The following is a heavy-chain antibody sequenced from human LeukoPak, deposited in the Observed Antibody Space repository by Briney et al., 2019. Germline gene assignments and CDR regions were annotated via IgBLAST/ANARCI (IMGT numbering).Heavy chain of an antibody. CDR2: FYYTGST. CDR3: AQSSGRYLDN. CDR1: GDSSSNNY. J-gene: IGHJ4*02. D-gene: IGHD6-19*01. Sequence: SETLSLPCTVSGDSSSNNYWTWIRQSPGKGLEWIGYFYYTGSTNYNPSLQSRVTMSVDTSKNQFSLELSSVTSADTAVYYCAQSSGRYLDNWGQGILVTVSS. V-gene: IGHV4-59*01.